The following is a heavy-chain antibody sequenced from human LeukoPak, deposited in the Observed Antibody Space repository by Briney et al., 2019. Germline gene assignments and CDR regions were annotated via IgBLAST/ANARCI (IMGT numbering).Heavy chain of an antibody. CDR3: ARGSTYYYDSRYYFDY. V-gene: IGHV3-74*01. CDR1: GFTFSSYW. Sequence: GGSLRLSCAASGFTFSSYWMHWVRHALGKGLVWVSRINSDGSSTSYADSVKGRFTISRDNAKNTLYLQMNSLRAEDTAVYYCARGSTYYYDSRYYFDYWGQGTLVTVSS. CDR2: INSDGSST. D-gene: IGHD3-22*01. J-gene: IGHJ4*02.